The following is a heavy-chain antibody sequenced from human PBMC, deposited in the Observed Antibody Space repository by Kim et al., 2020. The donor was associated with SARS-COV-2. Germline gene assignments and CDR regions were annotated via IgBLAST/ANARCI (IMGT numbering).Heavy chain of an antibody. Sequence: ANDAQKFQGRVPITADESTSTAYMEMSSLRSEDTDVYYCARDESGEAFDIWGQGTMVTVSS. D-gene: IGHD3-3*01. V-gene: IGHV1-69*01. CDR2: A. CDR3: ARDESGEAFDI. J-gene: IGHJ3*02.